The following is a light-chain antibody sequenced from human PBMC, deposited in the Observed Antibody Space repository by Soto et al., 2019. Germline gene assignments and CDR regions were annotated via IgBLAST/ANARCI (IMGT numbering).Light chain of an antibody. V-gene: IGLV2-23*02. CDR2: EVT. CDR3: CSYAGSSTFVV. Sequence: QSALTQPASGSGSPGQSITISCTGTSSDVGSYNVVSWYQQHPGKAPKLMSYEVTKRPSGVSNRFSGSKSGNTASLTISGLQDEDEADYYCCSYAGSSTFVVFGGGTKLTVL. J-gene: IGLJ2*01. CDR1: SSDVGSYNV.